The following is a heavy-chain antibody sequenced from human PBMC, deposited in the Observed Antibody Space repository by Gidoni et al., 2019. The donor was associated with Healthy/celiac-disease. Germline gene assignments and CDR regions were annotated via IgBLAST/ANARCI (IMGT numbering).Heavy chain of an antibody. CDR3: ARDPVVVVPAAQRGWGYFDL. V-gene: IGHV3-30-3*01. CDR2: ISYDGSNK. Sequence: QVQLVESGGGVVQPGRSLRLSCAASGFTFSSYAMHWVRQAPGKGLEWVAVISYDGSNKYYADSVKGRFTISRDNSKNTLYLQMNSLRAEDTAVYYCARDPVVVVPAAQRGWGYFDLWGRGTLVTVSS. D-gene: IGHD2-2*01. J-gene: IGHJ2*01. CDR1: GFTFSSYA.